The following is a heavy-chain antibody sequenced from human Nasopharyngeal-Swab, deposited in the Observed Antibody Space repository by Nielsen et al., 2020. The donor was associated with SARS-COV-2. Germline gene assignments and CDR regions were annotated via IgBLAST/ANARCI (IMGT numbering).Heavy chain of an antibody. D-gene: IGHD3-3*01. V-gene: IGHV3-49*03. CDR2: IRSKAYGGTT. Sequence: GGPLRPPVQPLEFPSGDYALSWFRKPQGKGWGWVGFIRSKAYGGTTDYDASVKGRFTISRDDSKSIAYLQMNSLKTEDTSVYYCTRNDFWSGYYTDYWGQGTLVTVSS. CDR1: EFPSGDYA. J-gene: IGHJ4*02. CDR3: TRNDFWSGYYTDY.